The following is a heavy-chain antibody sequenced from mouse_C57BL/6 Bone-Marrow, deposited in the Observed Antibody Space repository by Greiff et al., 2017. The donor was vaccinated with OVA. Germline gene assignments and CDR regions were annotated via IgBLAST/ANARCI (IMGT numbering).Heavy chain of an antibody. V-gene: IGHV1-61*01. D-gene: IGHD2-1*01. CDR1: GYTFTSYW. CDR3: ALYGNYAWFAY. Sequence: QVQLKQPGAELVRPGSSVKLSCKASGYTFTSYWMDWVKQRPGQGLEWIGNIYPSDSETHYNQKFKDKATLTVDKSSSTAYMQLSSLTSEDSAVYYCALYGNYAWFAYWGQGTLVTVSA. J-gene: IGHJ3*01. CDR2: IYPSDSET.